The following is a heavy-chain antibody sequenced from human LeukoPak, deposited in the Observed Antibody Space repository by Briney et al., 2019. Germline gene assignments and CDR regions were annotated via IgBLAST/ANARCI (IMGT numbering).Heavy chain of an antibody. CDR1: GFTFNVYW. Sequence: GGSLRLSCAASGFTFNVYWMHWVRQAPGKGLVWVSRIDSDGSDTIYADSMKGRFTVSRDIAKSTLYLQMSNLRAEDTAVYYCARGGVNHAFDIWGQGTMVTVSS. CDR2: IDSDGSDT. V-gene: IGHV3-74*01. D-gene: IGHD2-8*01. J-gene: IGHJ3*02. CDR3: ARGGVNHAFDI.